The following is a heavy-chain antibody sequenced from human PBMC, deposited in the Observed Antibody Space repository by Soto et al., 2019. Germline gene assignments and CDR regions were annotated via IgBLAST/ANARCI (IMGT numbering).Heavy chain of an antibody. CDR2: IYVTGAV. CDR3: ARLRIATNNYKWFDP. J-gene: IGHJ5*02. CDR1: GTALNSGNYY. D-gene: IGHD2-21*01. V-gene: IGHV4-31*03. Sequence: SETLSLTCSVSGTALNSGNYYWSWIRQVPGKGLEWIGHIYVTGAVDYNPSLRDRITISQDTSERQFSLNLRLVTAADTAVYYCARLRIATNNYKWFDPWGQGTLVTVSS.